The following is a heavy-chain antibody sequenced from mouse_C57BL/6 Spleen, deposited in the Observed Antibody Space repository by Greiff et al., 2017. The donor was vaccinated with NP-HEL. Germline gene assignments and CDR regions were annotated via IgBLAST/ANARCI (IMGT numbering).Heavy chain of an antibody. J-gene: IGHJ2*01. CDR1: GFTFSDYG. V-gene: IGHV5-17*01. D-gene: IGHD1-1*01. CDR3: ARNYGSDWGVDY. Sequence: EVQLVESGGGLVKPGGSLKLSCAASGFTFSDYGMHWVRQAPEKGLEWVAYISSGSSTIYYADTVKGRFTISRDNAKNTLFLQMTSRRSEETAMYYCARNYGSDWGVDYWGQGTTLTVSS. CDR2: ISSGSSTI.